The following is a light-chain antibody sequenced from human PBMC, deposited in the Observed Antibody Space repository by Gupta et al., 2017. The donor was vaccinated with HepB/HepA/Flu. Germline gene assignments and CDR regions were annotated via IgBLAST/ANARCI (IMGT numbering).Light chain of an antibody. CDR1: KLGDKY. Sequence: SYELTQPPSASVSPGQTASITCSGDKLGDKYACWYQQKPGQSPGLVIYQDSNRPSAIPERFSGSNSANIAILTISGTQAVDEADYYCQAWDSSTVVFGGGTKLTVL. CDR3: QAWDSSTVV. CDR2: QDS. J-gene: IGLJ2*01. V-gene: IGLV3-1*01.